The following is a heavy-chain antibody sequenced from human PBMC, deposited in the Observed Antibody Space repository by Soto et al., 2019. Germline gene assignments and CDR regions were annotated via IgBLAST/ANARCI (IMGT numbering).Heavy chain of an antibody. V-gene: IGHV4-39*01. D-gene: IGHD1-1*01. CDR3: ARHRNWKADY. J-gene: IGHJ4*02. CDR2: AYYSEST. Sequence: SETLSLTCIVSGDSIRSSIYQWGWIRQPPGRGLGWIGSAYYSESTYYNPSLKSRVTISVDTSKNQFSLRVNSVTAADTAVYYCARHRNWKADYWGQGTLVTVSS. CDR1: GDSIRSSIYQ.